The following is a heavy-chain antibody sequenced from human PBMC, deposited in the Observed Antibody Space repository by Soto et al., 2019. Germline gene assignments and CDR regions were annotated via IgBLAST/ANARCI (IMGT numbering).Heavy chain of an antibody. V-gene: IGHV4-30-4*02. Sequence: PXXTLSLACTVSGGSVSSGDYDWSWIRQPQGKGLEWIGYIYYSGSTYYNPSLKSRVTISVDTSKKQFSLKLSSVTAADTDVYYCAREEPGWNRWFDPWGQGTLGTVSS. CDR3: AREEPGWNRWFDP. D-gene: IGHD1-1*01. J-gene: IGHJ5*02. CDR1: GGSVSSGDYD. CDR2: IYYSGST.